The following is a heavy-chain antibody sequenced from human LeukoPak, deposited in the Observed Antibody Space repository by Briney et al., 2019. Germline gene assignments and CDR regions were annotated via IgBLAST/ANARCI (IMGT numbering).Heavy chain of an antibody. CDR3: ARASILWFGELYRLDY. D-gene: IGHD3-10*01. CDR1: GYTFTSYG. CDR2: LSAHNGHT. Sequence: ATVTVSCKASGYTFTSYGISGVTHAPAQGLEGMGWLSAHNGHTHYAQKLQGRVTMTTDTSTSTAYMELRSLRSDDTAVYYCARASILWFGELYRLDYWGQGTLVTVSS. J-gene: IGHJ4*02. V-gene: IGHV1-18*04.